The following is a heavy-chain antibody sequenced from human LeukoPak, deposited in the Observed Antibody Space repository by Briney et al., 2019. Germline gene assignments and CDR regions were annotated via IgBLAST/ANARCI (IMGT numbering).Heavy chain of an antibody. V-gene: IGHV3-7*01. CDR3: ARAGFTFSDYFGSFFDY. Sequence: GGSLRLSCAASGFTFSSYWMSWVRQAPGKGLEWVANIKQDGSEKYYVDSVKGRFTISRDNAKNSLYLQMNSLRAEDTAVYYCARAGFTFSDYFGSFFDYWGQGTLVTVSS. CDR1: GFTFSSYW. D-gene: IGHD3-10*01. CDR2: IKQDGSEK. J-gene: IGHJ4*02.